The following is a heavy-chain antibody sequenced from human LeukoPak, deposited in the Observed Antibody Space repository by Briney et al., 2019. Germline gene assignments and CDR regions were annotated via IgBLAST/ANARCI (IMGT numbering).Heavy chain of an antibody. CDR1: DGSINSYY. CDR2: IFYSGST. Sequence: SETLSLTCTVSDGSINSYYWSWIRQPPGKGLEWIGYIFYSGSTNYNPSLKSRVTISVDTSKNQFSLKLSSVTAADTAIYYCARRITTSGWYRDDYWGQGTLVTVSS. V-gene: IGHV4-59*08. J-gene: IGHJ4*02. CDR3: ARRITTSGWYRDDY. D-gene: IGHD6-19*01.